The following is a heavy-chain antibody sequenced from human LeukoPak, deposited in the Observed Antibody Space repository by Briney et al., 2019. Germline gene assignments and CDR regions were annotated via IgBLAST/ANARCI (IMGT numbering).Heavy chain of an antibody. CDR2: ISYDGNTE. CDR1: RFTFSSHS. D-gene: IGHD4/OR15-4a*01. CDR3: ARGLNPRGLDY. V-gene: IGHV3-30*01. Sequence: PGGSLRLSCAASRFTFSSHSMHWVRQAPGKGLEWVAVISYDGNTEYYADSVKGRFTISRDNSKNTLYLQMNSLRAEDTAVYYCARGLNPRGLDYWGQGTLVTVSS. J-gene: IGHJ4*02.